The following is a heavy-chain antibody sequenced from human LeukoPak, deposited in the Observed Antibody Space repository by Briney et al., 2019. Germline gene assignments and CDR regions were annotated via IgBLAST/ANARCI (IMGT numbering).Heavy chain of an antibody. V-gene: IGHV3-9*01. CDR2: ISWNSGSI. CDR3: AKDKSYYGSGSYPGLYGMDV. CDR1: GFTFSSYA. Sequence: GGSLRLSCAASGFTFSSYAMIWVRQAPGKGLEWVSGISWNSGSIGYADSVKGRFNISRDNAKNSLYLQMNSLRAEDTALYYCAKDKSYYGSGSYPGLYGMDVWGQGTTVTVSS. D-gene: IGHD3-10*01. J-gene: IGHJ6*02.